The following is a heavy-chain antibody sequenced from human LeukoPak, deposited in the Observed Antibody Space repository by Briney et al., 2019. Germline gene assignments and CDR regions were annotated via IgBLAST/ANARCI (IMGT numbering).Heavy chain of an antibody. CDR3: ASINDYGGKGSGN. Sequence: PSQTLSLTCTVSGGPISSGSYYWSWIRQPPGKGLEWIGYIYYSGSTNYNPSLKSRVTISVDTSKNQFSLKLSSVTAADTAVYYCASINDYGGKGSGNWGQGTLVTVSS. V-gene: IGHV4-61*01. CDR2: IYYSGST. J-gene: IGHJ4*02. D-gene: IGHD4-23*01. CDR1: GGPISSGSYY.